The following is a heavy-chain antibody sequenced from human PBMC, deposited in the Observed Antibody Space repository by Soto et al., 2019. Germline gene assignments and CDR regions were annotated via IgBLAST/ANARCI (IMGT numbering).Heavy chain of an antibody. D-gene: IGHD3-3*01. CDR1: GGSISSSSYY. CDR2: IYYSGST. CDR3: ARRITIFGVVTPYYYYYMDV. V-gene: IGHV4-39*01. J-gene: IGHJ6*03. Sequence: SETLSLTCTVSGGSISSSSYYWGWIRQPPGKGLEWIGSIYYSGSTYYNPSLKSRVTISVDKSKNQFSLKLSSVTAADTAVYYCARRITIFGVVTPYYYYYMDVWGKGTTVTVSS.